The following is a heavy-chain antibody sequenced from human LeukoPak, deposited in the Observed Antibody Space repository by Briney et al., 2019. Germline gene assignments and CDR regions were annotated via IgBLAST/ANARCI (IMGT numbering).Heavy chain of an antibody. CDR1: GGSISSGSYY. CDR3: ARLRDYYYMDV. J-gene: IGHJ6*03. CDR2: IYTSGST. Sequence: PSETLSLTCTVSGGSISSGSYYWSWIRQPAGNGLEWIGRIYTSGSTNYNPSLKSRVTISVDTSKNQFSLKLSSVTAADTAVYYCARLRDYYYMDVWGKGTTVTVSS. V-gene: IGHV4-61*02.